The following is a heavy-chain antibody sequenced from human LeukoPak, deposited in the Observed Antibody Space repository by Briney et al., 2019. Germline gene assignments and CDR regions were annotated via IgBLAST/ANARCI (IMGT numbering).Heavy chain of an antibody. CDR1: GGSISSYY. CDR3: ARHEVTTIFGALDY. CDR2: IYISGTT. V-gene: IGHV4-4*07. J-gene: IGHJ4*02. Sequence: SETLSLTCTVSGGSISSYYWSWIRQPAGKGLEWIGRIYISGTTNYNPSLKSRVTISVDTSKNQFSLKLSSVTAADTAIYYCARHEVTTIFGALDYWGQGTRVTVSS. D-gene: IGHD3-3*01.